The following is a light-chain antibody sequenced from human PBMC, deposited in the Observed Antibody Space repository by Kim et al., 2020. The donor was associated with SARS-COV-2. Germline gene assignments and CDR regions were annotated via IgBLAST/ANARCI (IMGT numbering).Light chain of an antibody. CDR1: QSISTL. CDR3: QHYNSYPST. V-gene: IGKV1-5*01. CDR2: QAS. J-gene: IGKJ2*01. Sequence: SASVGDRVTITCRASQSISTLLAWYQQKPGKAPKLLIYQASTLETGVPSRFRGSGSGTEFSLTISSLQPDDFATYHCQHYNSYPSTFGQGTRLEI.